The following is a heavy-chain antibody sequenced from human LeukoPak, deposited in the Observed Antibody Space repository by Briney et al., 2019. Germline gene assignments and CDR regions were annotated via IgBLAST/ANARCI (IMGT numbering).Heavy chain of an antibody. CDR2: IRSKAYGGTT. J-gene: IGHJ4*02. V-gene: IGHV3-49*03. Sequence: GGSLRLSCTASVFTFGDYAMSWFRQAPGKGLEWVGFIRSKAYGGTTEYAASVKGRFTISRDDSKSIAYLQMNSLKTEDTAVYYCTREAYYYDSSGYFENDYWGQGTLVTVSS. CDR3: TREAYYYDSSGYFENDY. CDR1: VFTFGDYA. D-gene: IGHD3-22*01.